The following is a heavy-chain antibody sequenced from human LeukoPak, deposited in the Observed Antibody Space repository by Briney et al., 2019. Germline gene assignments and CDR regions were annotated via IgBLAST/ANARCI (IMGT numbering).Heavy chain of an antibody. CDR3: AKDSLWFGELSFDY. J-gene: IGHJ4*02. Sequence: GGSLRLSCAGSGFPFSSDAMNWVRRAPGKGLEWVSAISGSGGSTYYADSVKGRFTISRDNSKNTLYLQMNSLRAEDTAVYYCAKDSLWFGELSFDYWGQGTLVTVSS. V-gene: IGHV3-23*01. CDR2: ISGSGGST. CDR1: GFPFSSDA. D-gene: IGHD3-10*01.